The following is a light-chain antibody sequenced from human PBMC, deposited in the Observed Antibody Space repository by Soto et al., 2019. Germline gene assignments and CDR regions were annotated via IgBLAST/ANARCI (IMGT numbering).Light chain of an antibody. J-gene: IGKJ2*01. CDR3: LQYESYPYT. CDR1: QGISTS. V-gene: IGKV1-16*02. CDR2: DAS. Sequence: DIQMTQSPPSLSASVGDRVAVTCRASQGISTSLAWFQQKPGKAPVSLIYDASHLQSGVPSKFSGSGSGTHFTLTISSLQPEDFATYFCLQYESYPYTFGQGTKLEIK.